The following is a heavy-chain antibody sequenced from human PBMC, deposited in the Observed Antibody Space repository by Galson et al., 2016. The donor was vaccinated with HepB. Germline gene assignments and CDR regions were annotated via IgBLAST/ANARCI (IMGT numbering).Heavy chain of an antibody. V-gene: IGHV3-53*04. D-gene: IGHD5-18*01. CDR2: IYSGGSR. CDR3: AIPRGYRYFMDV. Sequence: SLRLSCAASGLTVSANYMSWVRQAPGKGLEWVSVIYSGGSRYYADFVKGRFTISRHNSNNTLYLPMNSLRPEETAVYFCAIPRGYRYFMDVWGQGTTVTVSS. CDR1: GLTVSANY. J-gene: IGHJ6*02.